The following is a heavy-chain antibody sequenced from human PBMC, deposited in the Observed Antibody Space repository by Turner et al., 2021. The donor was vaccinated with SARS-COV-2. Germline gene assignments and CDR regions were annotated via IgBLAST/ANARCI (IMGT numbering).Heavy chain of an antibody. D-gene: IGHD3-9*01. Sequence: QVQLQESGPGLVKPSETLSHTCTVSGGSMTSHYWSWIRQPAGKGLEWIGRIYSSGSTNYNPSLKSRVTMSVDTSKNQFSVKLSSVTAADTAMYYCASVDHGDFLGHWGQGTLVTVSS. J-gene: IGHJ4*02. CDR1: GGSMTSHY. V-gene: IGHV4-4*07. CDR2: IYSSGST. CDR3: ASVDHGDFLGH.